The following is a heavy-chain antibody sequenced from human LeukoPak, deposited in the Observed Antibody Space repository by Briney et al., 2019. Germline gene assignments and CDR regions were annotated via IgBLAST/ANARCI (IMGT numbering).Heavy chain of an antibody. CDR2: ISGSGGST. CDR1: GFTFSSYA. J-gene: IGHJ4*02. CDR3: AKGDIVVVPAAKDEFGFDY. V-gene: IGHV3-23*01. D-gene: IGHD2-2*01. Sequence: PGXSLRLSCAASGFTFSSYAMSWVRQAPGKGLEWVSAISGSGGSTYYADSVKGRFTISRDNSKNTLYLQMNSLRAEDTAVYYCAKGDIVVVPAAKDEFGFDYWGQGTLVTVSS.